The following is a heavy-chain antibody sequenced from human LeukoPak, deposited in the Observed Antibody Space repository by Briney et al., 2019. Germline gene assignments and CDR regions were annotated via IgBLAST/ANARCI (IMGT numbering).Heavy chain of an antibody. CDR1: GYTFTGYD. CDR2: INPDSGDT. Sequence: ASVKVSCKASGYTFTGYDMHWVRQAPGQGLEWMGWINPDSGDTKYAQKFQGRITMTRDTSISTAYMELSRLRSDDTAVYYCARCGSGSYEYWGQGTLVTVSS. V-gene: IGHV1-2*02. J-gene: IGHJ4*02. CDR3: ARCGSGSYEY. D-gene: IGHD3-10*01.